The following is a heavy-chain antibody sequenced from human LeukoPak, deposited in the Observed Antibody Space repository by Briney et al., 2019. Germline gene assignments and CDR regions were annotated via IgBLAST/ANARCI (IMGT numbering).Heavy chain of an antibody. Sequence: ASVKVSCKVSGYTLTELSMHWVRQAPGKGLEWMGGFDPEDGETIYAQKFQGRVTMTEDTSTDTAYMELSSLRSEDTAVYYCATDSGYHPHDAFDIWGQGTMVTVSS. CDR1: GYTLTELS. CDR2: FDPEDGET. J-gene: IGHJ3*02. CDR3: ATDSGYHPHDAFDI. D-gene: IGHD3-22*01. V-gene: IGHV1-24*01.